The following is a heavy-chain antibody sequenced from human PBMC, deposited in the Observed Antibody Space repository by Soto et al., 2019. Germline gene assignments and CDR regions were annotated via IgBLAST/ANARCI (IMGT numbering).Heavy chain of an antibody. CDR3: ARMGRYARVIDAFDI. CDR2: MNPNSGNT. V-gene: IGHV1-8*01. J-gene: IGHJ3*02. Sequence: HQENKQGLEWMGWMNPNSGNTGYAQKFQGRVTMTRNTSISTAYMELSSLRSEDTAVYYCARMGRYARVIDAFDIWGQGTMVTVSS. D-gene: IGHD2-21*01.